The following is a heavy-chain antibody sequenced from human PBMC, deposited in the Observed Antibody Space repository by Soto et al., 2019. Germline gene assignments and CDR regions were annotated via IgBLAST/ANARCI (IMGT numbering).Heavy chain of an antibody. D-gene: IGHD3-22*01. Sequence: PGESLKISCKGSGYSFTSYWISWVRQMPGKGLEWMGRIDPSDSYTNYSPSFQGHVTISADKSISTAYLQWSSLKASDTAMYYCARFPPTYYYDSSGHSHGMDVWGQGTTVTVSS. V-gene: IGHV5-10-1*01. CDR3: ARFPPTYYYDSSGHSHGMDV. CDR1: GYSFTSYW. J-gene: IGHJ6*02. CDR2: IDPSDSYT.